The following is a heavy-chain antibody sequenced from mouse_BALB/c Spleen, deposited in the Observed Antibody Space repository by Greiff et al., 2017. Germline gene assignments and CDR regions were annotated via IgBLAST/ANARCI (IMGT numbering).Heavy chain of an antibody. CDR3: NRLMITTSAWFAY. CDR1: GFNIKDYY. D-gene: IGHD2-4*01. J-gene: IGHJ3*01. CDR2: IDPENGDT. V-gene: IGHV14-4*02. Sequence: EVQLHQSGAELVRSGASVKLSCTASGFNIKDYYMHWVKQRPEQGLEWIGWIDPENGDTEYAPKFQGKATMTADTSSNTAYLQLSSLTSEDTAVYYCNRLMITTSAWFAYWGQGTLVTVSA.